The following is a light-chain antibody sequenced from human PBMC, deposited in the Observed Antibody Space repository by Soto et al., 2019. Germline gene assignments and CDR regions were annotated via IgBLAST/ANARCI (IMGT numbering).Light chain of an antibody. CDR3: QHYNSYSEA. J-gene: IGKJ1*01. Sequence: DIQMTQSPSTLSGSVGDRVTITCRASQTISSWLAWYQQNPGKAPKLLIYKASTLKSGVPSRFSGSGSGTEFTLTISSLQPDDFATYYCQHYNSYSEACGQGTKWIS. CDR2: KAS. CDR1: QTISSW. V-gene: IGKV1-5*03.